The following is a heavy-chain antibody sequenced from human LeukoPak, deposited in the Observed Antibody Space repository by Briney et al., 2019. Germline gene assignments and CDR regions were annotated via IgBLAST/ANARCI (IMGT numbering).Heavy chain of an antibody. V-gene: IGHV4-34*01. Sequence: SETLSLTCAVYGGSFSGYYWTWIRQPPGKGLEWIGEINHSGSTNYNPSLKSRVTISVDTSKNQFSLKLTSVTAADTAVYYCARGGPRDSSGPYSPYYYGMDVWGQGTTVTVSS. CDR2: INHSGST. D-gene: IGHD3-22*01. CDR3: ARGGPRDSSGPYSPYYYGMDV. J-gene: IGHJ6*02. CDR1: GGSFSGYY.